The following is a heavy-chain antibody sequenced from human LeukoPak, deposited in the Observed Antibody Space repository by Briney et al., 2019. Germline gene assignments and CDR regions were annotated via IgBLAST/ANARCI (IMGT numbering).Heavy chain of an antibody. J-gene: IGHJ4*02. V-gene: IGHV1-18*01. CDR2: ISAYNGNT. CDR3: ASDLWFGERGYFDY. CDR1: GYTFTSYG. D-gene: IGHD3-10*01. Sequence: AASVKVSCKASGYTFTSYGISWVRQAPRQGLEWMGWISAYNGNTNYAQKLQGRVTMTTDTSTGTAYMELRSLRSDDTAVYYCASDLWFGERGYFDYWGQGTLVTVSS.